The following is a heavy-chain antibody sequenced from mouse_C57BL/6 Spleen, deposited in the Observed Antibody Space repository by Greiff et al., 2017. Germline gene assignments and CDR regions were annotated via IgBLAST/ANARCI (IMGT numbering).Heavy chain of an antibody. Sequence: EVQRVESGAELVKPGASVKLSCTASGFNIKDYYMHWVKQRTEQGLEWIGRIDPEDGETKYAPKFQGKATITADTSSNTAYLQLSSLTSEDTAVYYCASGVLRSWFAYWGQGTLVTVSA. CDR1: GFNIKDYY. V-gene: IGHV14-2*01. CDR3: ASGVLRSWFAY. D-gene: IGHD1-1*01. CDR2: IDPEDGET. J-gene: IGHJ3*01.